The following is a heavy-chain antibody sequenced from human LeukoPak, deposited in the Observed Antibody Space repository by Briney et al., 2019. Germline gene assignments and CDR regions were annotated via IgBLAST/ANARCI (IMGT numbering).Heavy chain of an antibody. CDR2: FDPEDGET. Sequence: ASVKVSCKVSGYTLTELSMHWVRQAPGKGLEWMGGFDPEDGETIYAQKFQGRVTMTEDTSTDTAYMELSSLRSEDTAVYYCATEKVVGATRGGDYYYGMDVWGQETTVTVSS. D-gene: IGHD1-26*01. J-gene: IGHJ6*02. CDR3: ATEKVVGATRGGDYYYGMDV. CDR1: GYTLTELS. V-gene: IGHV1-24*01.